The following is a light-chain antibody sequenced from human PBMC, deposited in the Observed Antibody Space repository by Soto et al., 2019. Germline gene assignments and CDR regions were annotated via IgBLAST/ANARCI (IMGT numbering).Light chain of an antibody. V-gene: IGKV3-20*01. CDR2: GAS. Sequence: VLTQSPATLSLSPGERATLSCRASQNVSPTYLAWYQQKPGQAPRLLIYGASTRATGVPDRFSGSGSGTDFALVISRLEPEDFALYYCQHYDKSPRWTFGQGTKVE. CDR1: QNVSPTY. CDR3: QHYDKSPRWT. J-gene: IGKJ1*01.